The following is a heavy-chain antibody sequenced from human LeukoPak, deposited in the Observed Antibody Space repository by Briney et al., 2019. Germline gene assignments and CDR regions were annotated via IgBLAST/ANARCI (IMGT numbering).Heavy chain of an antibody. V-gene: IGHV3-48*03. Sequence: PGGSLRLSCAASGFTFSSYEMNWVRQAPGKGLEWVSYISISGSTIHYADSVKGRFTISRNNAKNALYLQMNSLRAEDMAVYYCARDRPRVGLDYWAREPWSPSPQ. J-gene: IGHJ4*02. CDR1: GFTFSSYE. CDR3: ARDRPRVGLDY. CDR2: ISISGSTI. D-gene: IGHD2-2*01.